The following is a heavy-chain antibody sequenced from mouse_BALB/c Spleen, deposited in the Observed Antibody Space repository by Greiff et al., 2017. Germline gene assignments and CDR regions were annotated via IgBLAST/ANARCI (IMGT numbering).Heavy chain of an antibody. Sequence: VQLQQSGPELVKPGASVKISCKASGYSFTGYFMNWVKQSHGKSLEWIGRINPYYGGTSYNQKFKGKATLTVDKSSSTAYMQLKSLTSEDSAVYYCASSSEGYYAMDYWGQGTSVTVSS. D-gene: IGHD1-1*01. V-gene: IGHV1-37*01. CDR1: GYSFTGYF. J-gene: IGHJ4*01. CDR3: ASSSEGYYAMDY. CDR2: INPYYGGT.